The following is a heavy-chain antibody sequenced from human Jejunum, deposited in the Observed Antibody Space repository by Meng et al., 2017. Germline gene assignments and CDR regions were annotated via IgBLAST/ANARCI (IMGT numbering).Heavy chain of an antibody. CDR1: GGSISSGHW. D-gene: IGHD2-8*02. CDR2: IHHSGRV. J-gene: IGHJ4*02. V-gene: IGHV4-4*02. CDR3: AKNGAYCLEY. Sequence: QVQLQESGPGLVKPSGTLSLTCAVSGGSISSGHWWSWVRQSPGEGLQWIGEIHHSGRVTYNPSLKSRVAISVDMSKNQFSLELSSVTAADTAVYYCAKNGAYCLEYWGQGTLVTVFS.